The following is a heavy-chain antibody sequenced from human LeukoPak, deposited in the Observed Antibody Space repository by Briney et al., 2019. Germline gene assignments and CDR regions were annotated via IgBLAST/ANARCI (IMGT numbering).Heavy chain of an antibody. CDR2: IYYSGST. Sequence: SETLSLTCTVSGGSISSYYWSWIRQPPGKGLEWIGYIYYSGSTNYNPSLKSRVTISVDTPKNQFSLKLSPVTAADTAVYYCARDPNSSGWDINGAFDIWGQGTMVTVSS. V-gene: IGHV4-59*01. D-gene: IGHD6-19*01. CDR1: GGSISSYY. J-gene: IGHJ3*02. CDR3: ARDPNSSGWDINGAFDI.